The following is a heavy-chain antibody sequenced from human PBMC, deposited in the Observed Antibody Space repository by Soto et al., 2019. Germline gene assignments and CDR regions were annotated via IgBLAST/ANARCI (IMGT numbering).Heavy chain of an antibody. V-gene: IGHV3-43*01. CDR1: GFTFDDYT. CDR3: AKGLRELLRSWFDP. Sequence: GGSLRLSCAASGFTFDDYTMHWVRQAPGKGLEWVSLISWDGGSTYYADSVKGRFTISRDNSKNSLYLQMNSLRTEDTALYYCAKGLRELLRSWFDPWGQGTLVTVSS. J-gene: IGHJ5*02. CDR2: ISWDGGST. D-gene: IGHD1-26*01.